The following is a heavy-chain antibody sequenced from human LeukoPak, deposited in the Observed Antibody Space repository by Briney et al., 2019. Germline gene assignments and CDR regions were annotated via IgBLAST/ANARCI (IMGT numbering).Heavy chain of an antibody. CDR1: GGSISSGGYY. CDR3: AVCASQQTEGYFDL. J-gene: IGHJ2*01. CDR2: IYQSGST. V-gene: IGHV4-30-2*01. Sequence: KPSETLPLTCTVSGGSISSGGYYWSWIRQPPGKGLEWIGNIYQSGSTYYNPSLKSRVTISVDTSKNQFSLKLSSVTAADTAVYYCAVCASQQTEGYFDLWGRGTLVTVSS. D-gene: IGHD2-8*01.